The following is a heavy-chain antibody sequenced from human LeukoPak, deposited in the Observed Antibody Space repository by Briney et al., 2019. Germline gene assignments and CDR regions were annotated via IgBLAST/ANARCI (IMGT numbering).Heavy chain of an antibody. CDR2: IYHSGST. CDR1: GYSIGSGYY. J-gene: IGHJ4*02. D-gene: IGHD5-18*01. Sequence: SETLSLTCTVSGYSIGSGYYWGWIRQPPGKGLEWIGSIYHSGSTYYNPSLKSRVTISVDTSKNQFSLKLSSVTAADTAVYYCARGAVDTAMAKGSFFDYWGQGTLVTVSS. CDR3: ARGAVDTAMAKGSFFDY. V-gene: IGHV4-38-2*02.